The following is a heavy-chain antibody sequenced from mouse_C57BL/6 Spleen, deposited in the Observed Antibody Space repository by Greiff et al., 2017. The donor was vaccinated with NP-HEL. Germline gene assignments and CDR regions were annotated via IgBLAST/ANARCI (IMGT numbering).Heavy chain of an antibody. CDR3: ARQRLTGTDYFDY. J-gene: IGHJ2*01. D-gene: IGHD4-1*01. CDR1: GFTFSSYG. V-gene: IGHV5-6*01. CDR2: ISSGGSYT. Sequence: EVQLQESGGDLVKPGGSLKLSCAASGFTFSSYGMSWVRQTPDKRLEWVATISSGGSYTYYPDSVKGRFTISRDNAKNTLYLQMSSLKSEDTAMYYCARQRLTGTDYFDYWGQGTTLTVSS.